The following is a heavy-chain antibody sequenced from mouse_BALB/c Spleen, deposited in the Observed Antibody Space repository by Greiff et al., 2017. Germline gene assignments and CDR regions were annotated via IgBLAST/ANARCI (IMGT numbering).Heavy chain of an antibody. Sequence: VKLVESGPGLVAPSQSLSITCTVSGFSLTSYDISWIRQPPGKGLEWLGVIWTGGGTNYNSAFMSRLSISKDNSKSQVFLKMNSLQTDDTAIYYCVRDDGSYFDYWGQGTTLTVSS. V-gene: IGHV2-9-2*01. CDR3: VRDDGSYFDY. D-gene: IGHD2-3*01. CDR2: IWTGGGT. J-gene: IGHJ2*01. CDR1: GFSLTSYD.